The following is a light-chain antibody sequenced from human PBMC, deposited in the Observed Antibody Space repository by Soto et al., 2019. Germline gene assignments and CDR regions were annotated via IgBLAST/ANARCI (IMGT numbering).Light chain of an antibody. CDR2: DVI. Sequence: QSALTQPASVSGSPGQSITISCTGTSSDVGGYDYVSWCQQHPGKAPKLIIYDVINRPSGVSYRFSGSKSGNTASLTISGLQAEDEADYYCSSYTSSVTPHVVFGGGTKVTVL. CDR3: SSYTSSVTPHVV. J-gene: IGLJ2*01. CDR1: SSDVGGYDY. V-gene: IGLV2-14*01.